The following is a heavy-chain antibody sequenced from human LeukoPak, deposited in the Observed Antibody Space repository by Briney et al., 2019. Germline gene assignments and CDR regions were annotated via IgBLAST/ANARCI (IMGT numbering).Heavy chain of an antibody. V-gene: IGHV3-64*01. CDR1: GFTFSTYT. CDR2: ISSNGGST. J-gene: IGHJ4*02. Sequence: GGSLRLSCAASGFTFSTYTMHWVRQAPGKGLEYVSAISSNGGSTYYANSVKGRFTISRDNSKNTLYLQMGSLRAEDMAVYYCASGTMVRGVIISGYFDYWGQGTLVTVSS. D-gene: IGHD3-10*01. CDR3: ASGTMVRGVIISGYFDY.